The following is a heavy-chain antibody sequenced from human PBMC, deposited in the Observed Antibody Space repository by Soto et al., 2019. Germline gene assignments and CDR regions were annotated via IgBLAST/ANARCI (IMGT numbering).Heavy chain of an antibody. CDR1: GGSISSYY. D-gene: IGHD3-16*01. Sequence: SETLSLTCTVSGGSISSYYWSWIRQPPGKGLEWIGYIYYSGSTNYNPSLKSRVTISVDTSKNQFSLKLSSVTAADTAVYYCTEGGYSDPFDYWGQGTLVTVSS. V-gene: IGHV4-59*01. CDR3: TEGGYSDPFDY. CDR2: IYYSGST. J-gene: IGHJ4*02.